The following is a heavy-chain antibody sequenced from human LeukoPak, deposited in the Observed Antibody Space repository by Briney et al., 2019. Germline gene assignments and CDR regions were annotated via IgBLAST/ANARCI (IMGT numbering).Heavy chain of an antibody. J-gene: IGHJ4*02. CDR2: INPYSGDT. D-gene: IGHD6-13*01. V-gene: IGHV1-2*06. CDR3: ARDQGSLTRSWYTGY. Sequence: ASVKVSCKASGYTLTGYHIHWVRQAPGQGLEWMGRINPYSGDTNFAQKFQGRVTMTRDTSITTAHMDLSSLTPDDTAVYFCARDQGSLTRSWYTGYWGQGTQVTVSS. CDR1: GYTLTGYH.